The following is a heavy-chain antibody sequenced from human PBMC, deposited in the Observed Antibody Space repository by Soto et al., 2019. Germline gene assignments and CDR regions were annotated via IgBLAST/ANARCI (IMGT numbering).Heavy chain of an antibody. V-gene: IGHV3-33*01. D-gene: IGHD2-21*01. Sequence: PGGSLRLSCAASGFTFSSFGMHWVRQAPGKGLEWVSLIWYDGSKKSYGDSVKGRFTISRDNTKSSLFLQMNSLGVEDTAVYYCARGGGGGLFEHWGQGVLVTVSS. CDR2: IWYDGSKK. J-gene: IGHJ4*02. CDR3: ARGGGGGLFEH. CDR1: GFTFSSFG.